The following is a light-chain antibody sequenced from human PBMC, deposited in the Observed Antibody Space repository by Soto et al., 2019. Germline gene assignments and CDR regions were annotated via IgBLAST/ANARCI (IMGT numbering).Light chain of an antibody. CDR1: SSDVGSYNL. J-gene: IGLJ1*01. V-gene: IGLV2-23*01. CDR2: EGS. Sequence: QSALTQPASVSGSPGQSITISCTGTSSDVGSYNLVSWYQQHPGKAPKLMIYEGSKRPSGVSNRFSGSKSGNTASLTISGLQAEDEADYYCCSYAGSSPLYVFGTGTMVTVL. CDR3: CSYAGSSPLYV.